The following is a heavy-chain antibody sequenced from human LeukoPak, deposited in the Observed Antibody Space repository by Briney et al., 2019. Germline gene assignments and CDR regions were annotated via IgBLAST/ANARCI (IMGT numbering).Heavy chain of an antibody. J-gene: IGHJ4*02. CDR1: GFTFSNTN. CDR2: ISASSNYI. CDR3: ARVVNGYVDY. Sequence: GGSLSLSCAASGFTFSNTNMNWVRQAPGKGLKWVSFISASSNYIYYADSVKGRFTISRDNAQNSLYLQMNSLRAEDTAVYFCARVVNGYVDYWGQGTLVTVSS. D-gene: IGHD2-8*01. V-gene: IGHV3-21*06.